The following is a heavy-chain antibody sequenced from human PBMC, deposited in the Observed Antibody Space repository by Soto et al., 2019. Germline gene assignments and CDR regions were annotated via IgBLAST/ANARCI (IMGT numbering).Heavy chain of an antibody. V-gene: IGHV1-8*01. CDR2: MNPNSGNT. Sequence: QVQLVQSGAEVKKPGASVKVSCKASGYTFTSYDINWVRQATGQGLEWMGWMNPNSGNTGYAQKFQGRVXXTXNHXISTAYMELSSLRSEDTAVYYCASGDTVGGAGLDYWGQGTLVTVSS. J-gene: IGHJ4*02. D-gene: IGHD5-12*01. CDR3: ASGDTVGGAGLDY. CDR1: GYTFTSYD.